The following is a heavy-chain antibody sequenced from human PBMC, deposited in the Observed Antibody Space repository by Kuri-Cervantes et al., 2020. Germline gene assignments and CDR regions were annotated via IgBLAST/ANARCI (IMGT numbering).Heavy chain of an antibody. Sequence: SETLSLTCTVSGASITSSSYYWTWIRQPPGKGLEWIGEINHSGSTNYNTSLKSRVTIPVDKSKNQFSLKLSSVTAADTAVYYCARVGSIAAPHFDYWGQGTLVTVSS. V-gene: IGHV4-39*07. J-gene: IGHJ4*02. CDR3: ARVGSIAAPHFDY. CDR2: INHSGST. CDR1: GASITSSSYY. D-gene: IGHD6-6*01.